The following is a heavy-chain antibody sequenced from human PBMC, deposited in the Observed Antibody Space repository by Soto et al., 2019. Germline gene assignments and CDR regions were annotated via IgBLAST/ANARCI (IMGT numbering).Heavy chain of an antibody. D-gene: IGHD2-15*01. CDR2: MNPNSGNT. CDR3: AISGYCSGGSCGWFDP. Sequence: QVQLVQSGAEVKKPGASVKVSCKASGYTFTSYDINWVRQATGHGLEWMGWMNPNSGNTGYAQKFQGRVTMTRNTSISTAYMELSSLRSEDTAVYYCAISGYCSGGSCGWFDPWGQGTLVTVSS. J-gene: IGHJ5*02. CDR1: GYTFTSYD. V-gene: IGHV1-8*01.